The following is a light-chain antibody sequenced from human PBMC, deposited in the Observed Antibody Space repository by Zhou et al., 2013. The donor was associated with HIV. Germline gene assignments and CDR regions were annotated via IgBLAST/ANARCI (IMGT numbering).Light chain of an antibody. Sequence: DIVMTQSPLSLTVTLGQPASISCRSSQSLVHSDGTTYLSWFQQRPGQSPRRLIYKVSNRDSGVPDRFSGSGSGTDFTLKISRVEAEDVGVYYCMQGTHWPPITFGQGTRLEIK. J-gene: IGKJ5*01. CDR2: KVS. V-gene: IGKV2-30*02. CDR1: QSLVHSDGTTY. CDR3: MQGTHWPPIT.